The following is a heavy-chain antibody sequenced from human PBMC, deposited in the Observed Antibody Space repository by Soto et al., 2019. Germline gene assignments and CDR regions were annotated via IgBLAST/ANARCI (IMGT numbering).Heavy chain of an antibody. D-gene: IGHD3-10*01. Sequence: SETRWRTCTFCVSSSATCSYYWSFIRQHPGNGLEWIGYISYSGTTYYNPSLKSRFTISVDTSKNQFSLILTAVTAADTAVYYCARVGSRNTNIGAFDICGPGKKVNVS. CDR2: ISYSGTT. V-gene: IGHV4-31*03. CDR1: VSSSATCSYY. CDR3: ARVGSRNTNIGAFDI. J-gene: IGHJ3*02.